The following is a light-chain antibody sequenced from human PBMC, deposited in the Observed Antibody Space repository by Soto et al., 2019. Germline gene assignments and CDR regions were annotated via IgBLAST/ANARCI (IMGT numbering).Light chain of an antibody. V-gene: IGKV3-15*01. Sequence: EIVMTQSPATLSVSLGERATFSCRASQSVRSNLAWYQQKPGQAPRLLIYGASTRATGIPARFSGSGSGTEFTLTISSLQSEDFAVYYCQQYNNWPPWTFGQGTKVDIK. CDR3: QQYNNWPPWT. J-gene: IGKJ1*01. CDR1: QSVRSN. CDR2: GAS.